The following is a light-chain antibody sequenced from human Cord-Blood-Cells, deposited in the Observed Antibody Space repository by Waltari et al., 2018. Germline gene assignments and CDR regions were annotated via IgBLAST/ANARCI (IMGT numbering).Light chain of an antibody. CDR1: SSDVGGYNY. CDR3: SSYTSSSTLV. J-gene: IGLJ1*01. CDR2: EVS. V-gene: IGLV2-14*01. Sequence: QSALTQPASVSGSPGQSITISCTGTSSDVGGYNYVPWYHQHPGKAPKLMIYEVSNRPPGVSNRFSGSKSGNTASLTISGLQAEDEADYYCSSYTSSSTLVFGTGTKVTVL.